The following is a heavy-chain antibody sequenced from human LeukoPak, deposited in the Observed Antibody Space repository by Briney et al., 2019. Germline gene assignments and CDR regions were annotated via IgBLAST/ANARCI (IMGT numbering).Heavy chain of an antibody. J-gene: IGHJ6*02. V-gene: IGHV4-59*01. Sequence: PSETLSLTCTVSGGSISSYYWSWIRQPPGKGLEWVGYTSYSGSTNYNPSLKSRATISTDTSNKQFSLKLSSVTAADTAVYYCARGSDSSSLSAMDVWGQGTTVTVSS. CDR1: GGSISSYY. D-gene: IGHD6-6*01. CDR3: ARGSDSSSLSAMDV. CDR2: TSYSGST.